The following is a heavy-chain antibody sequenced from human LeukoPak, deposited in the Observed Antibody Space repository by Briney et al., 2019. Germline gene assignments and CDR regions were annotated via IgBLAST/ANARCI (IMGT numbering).Heavy chain of an antibody. CDR2: INPSGGST. Sequence: ASVKVSCKASGYTFTSYYMHWVRQAPGQGLEWMGIINPSGGSTSYAQKFQGRVTMTRDTSTSTVYMELSSLRSEVTAVYYCARAPSIGIAAAGTRPDYWGQGTLVTVSS. D-gene: IGHD6-13*01. J-gene: IGHJ4*02. CDR3: ARAPSIGIAAAGTRPDY. CDR1: GYTFTSYY. V-gene: IGHV1-46*01.